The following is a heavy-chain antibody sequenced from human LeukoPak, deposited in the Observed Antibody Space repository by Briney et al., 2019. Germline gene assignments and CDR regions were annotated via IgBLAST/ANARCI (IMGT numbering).Heavy chain of an antibody. CDR2: INPNSGGT. J-gene: IGHJ4*02. Sequence: ASVKVSCKASGYTFTGYYMHWVRQAPGQGLEWMGWINPNSGGTSYAQKFQGRVTMTRDTSKNQFSLKLSSVTAADTAVYYCASRYWGSHYFDYWGQGTLVTVSS. D-gene: IGHD7-27*01. V-gene: IGHV1-2*02. CDR1: GYTFTGYY. CDR3: ASRYWGSHYFDY.